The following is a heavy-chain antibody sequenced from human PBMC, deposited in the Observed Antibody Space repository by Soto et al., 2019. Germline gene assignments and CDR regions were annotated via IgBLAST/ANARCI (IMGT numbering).Heavy chain of an antibody. Sequence: EVQLVQSGAEVKKPGESLRISCKGSGYSFTSYWISWVRQMPVKGLEWMGKIDPSDSYTNYSPSFQGHVTISADKSIGTARLQWTRPKASDTPMYYCARLVRGVIITEVLDGGQGNLVTVSS. CDR3: ARLVRGVIITEVLD. CDR1: GYSFTSYW. J-gene: IGHJ4*02. CDR2: IDPSDSYT. V-gene: IGHV5-10-1*01. D-gene: IGHD3-10*01.